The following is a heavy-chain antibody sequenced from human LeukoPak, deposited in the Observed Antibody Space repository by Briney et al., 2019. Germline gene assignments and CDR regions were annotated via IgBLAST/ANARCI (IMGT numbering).Heavy chain of an antibody. CDR3: AILGASYYYYYYGMDV. J-gene: IGHJ6*02. CDR1: GYTLTDYY. D-gene: IGHD1-26*01. CDR2: INPNSGGT. Sequence: ASVTVSFTSSGYTLTDYYMHWVGQAPGQGLEWMGWINPNSGGTNYAQKFQGRVTMTSDTSISTAYMELSRLRSDDTAVYYCAILGASYYYYYYGMDVWGQGTTVTVSS. V-gene: IGHV1-2*02.